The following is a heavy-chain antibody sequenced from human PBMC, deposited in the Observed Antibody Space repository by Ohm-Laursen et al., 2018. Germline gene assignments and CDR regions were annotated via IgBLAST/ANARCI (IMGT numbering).Heavy chain of an antibody. Sequence: RLSCAASGFTFSSYWMTWVRQASGKGLEWVANIKEDGSVKQYVDSVRGRFTISRDNAKNTLYLQMNSLRAEDTAVYYCAREELESSGWADWGQGTLVTVSS. CDR2: IKEDGSVK. D-gene: IGHD6-19*01. J-gene: IGHJ4*02. V-gene: IGHV3-7*01. CDR1: GFTFSSYW. CDR3: AREELESSGWAD.